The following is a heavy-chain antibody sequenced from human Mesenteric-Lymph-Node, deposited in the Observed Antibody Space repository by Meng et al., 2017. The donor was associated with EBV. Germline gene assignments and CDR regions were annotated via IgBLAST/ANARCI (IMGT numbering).Heavy chain of an antibody. CDR2: ILRTGGT. D-gene: IGHD6-19*01. V-gene: IGHV4-34*02. Sequence: QVQLQQWVTGLLEPSETLSRTGAVYGGYFGGDYWTWIRQPPGKGLEWIGEILRTGGTTYNPSLKSRVTISVDTSKNQFSLKVTSVTAADTAVYYCARRKSGWNRYYLDYWGQGALVTVSS. J-gene: IGHJ4*02. CDR3: ARRKSGWNRYYLDY. CDR1: GGYFGGDY.